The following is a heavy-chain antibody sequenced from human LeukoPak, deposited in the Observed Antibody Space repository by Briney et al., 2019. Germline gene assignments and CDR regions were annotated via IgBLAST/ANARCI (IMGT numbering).Heavy chain of an antibody. CDR3: ARDAGVDAFDI. CDR1: GGSISSYY. CDR2: IYYSGST. J-gene: IGHJ3*02. Sequence: SETLSLTCTVSGGSISSYYWSWIRQPPGKGLEWIGYIYYSGSTNYNPSLKSRVTISVDTSKNQFSLELSSVTAADTAVYYCARDAGVDAFDIWGQGTMVTVSS. V-gene: IGHV4-59*01. D-gene: IGHD6-13*01.